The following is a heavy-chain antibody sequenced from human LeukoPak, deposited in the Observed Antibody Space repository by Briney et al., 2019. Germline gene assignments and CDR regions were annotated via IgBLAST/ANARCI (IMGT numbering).Heavy chain of an antibody. J-gene: IGHJ4*02. D-gene: IGHD3-3*02. CDR2: MNPNSGNT. CDR3: ARGEYDLLGDY. Sequence: ASVKVSCKASGYTFTSYDINWVRQATGQGLEWMGWMNPNSGNTGYAQKFQGRVTMTRNTSISTAYLELRSLRSDDTAVYYCARGEYDLLGDYWGQGTLVTVSS. CDR1: GYTFTSYD. V-gene: IGHV1-8*01.